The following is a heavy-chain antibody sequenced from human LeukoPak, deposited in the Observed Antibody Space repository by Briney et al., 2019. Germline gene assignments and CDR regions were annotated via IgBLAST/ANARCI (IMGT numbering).Heavy chain of an antibody. CDR3: ARTGTAGTNYYYYYYMDV. V-gene: IGHV3-11*01. J-gene: IGHJ6*03. Sequence: PGGSLRLSCAASGFTFSDYYMSWIRQAPGKGREWVSYISSSGSTIYYADSVKGRFTISRDNAKNSLYLRMNSLRAEDTAVYYCARTGTAGTNYYYYYYMDVWGKGTTVTVSS. D-gene: IGHD6-13*01. CDR2: ISSSGSTI. CDR1: GFTFSDYY.